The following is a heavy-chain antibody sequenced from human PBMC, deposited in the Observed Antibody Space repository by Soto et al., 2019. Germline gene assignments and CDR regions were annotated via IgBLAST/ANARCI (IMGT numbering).Heavy chain of an antibody. J-gene: IGHJ4*02. CDR2: IRTISSAI. CDR1: GFTFSDYP. D-gene: IGHD2-15*01. Sequence: VGSLRLSCAASGFTFSDYPMNWVRQAPGKGLEWVSSIRTISSAIYFADSVRGRFTVSRDNARNSLYLQMTSLRDEDTAVYYCERETPSFASWGQRTLVTVSS. V-gene: IGHV3-48*02. CDR3: ERETPSFAS.